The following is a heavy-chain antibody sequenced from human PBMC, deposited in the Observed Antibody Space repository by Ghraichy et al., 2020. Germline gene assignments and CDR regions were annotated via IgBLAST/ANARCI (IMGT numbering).Heavy chain of an antibody. Sequence: SETLSLTCAVSGGSISSGGYSWSWIRQPPGKGLEWIGYIYHSGSTYYNPSLKSRVTISVDRSKNQFSLKLGSVTAADTAGYYCARALGGGFDYWGQGTLVTVSS. D-gene: IGHD3-16*01. CDR3: ARALGGGFDY. CDR1: GGSISSGGYS. J-gene: IGHJ4*02. CDR2: IYHSGST. V-gene: IGHV4-30-2*01.